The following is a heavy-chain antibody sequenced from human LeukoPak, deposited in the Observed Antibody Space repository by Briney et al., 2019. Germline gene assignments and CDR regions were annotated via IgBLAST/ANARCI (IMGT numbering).Heavy chain of an antibody. CDR1: GFTFSDYY. CDR2: ISNSSSTI. Sequence: GGSLRLSCGASGFTFSDYYMSWILQAPGKGLEWFSYISNSSSTIYYADSVKGRFTISRDNAKNSLYLQMNSLRAEDTAVYYCARDSSGYYSPDAFDIWGQGTMVTVSS. D-gene: IGHD3-22*01. J-gene: IGHJ3*02. V-gene: IGHV3-11*01. CDR3: ARDSSGYYSPDAFDI.